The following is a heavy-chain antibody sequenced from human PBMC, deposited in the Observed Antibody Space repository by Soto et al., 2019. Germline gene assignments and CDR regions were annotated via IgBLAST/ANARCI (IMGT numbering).Heavy chain of an antibody. CDR2: IYYSGST. D-gene: IGHD2-2*01. J-gene: IGHJ5*02. CDR3: AREGFLGYCSSTSCYAPVSWFDP. V-gene: IGHV4-31*03. Sequence: QVQLQESGPGLVKPSQTLSLTCTVSGGSISSGGYYWSWIRQHPGKGLEWIGYIYYSGSTYYNPSLTSRVTISVDTSKNQCSLKLSSVTAADTAVYYCAREGFLGYCSSTSCYAPVSWFDPWGQGTLVTVSS. CDR1: GGSISSGGYY.